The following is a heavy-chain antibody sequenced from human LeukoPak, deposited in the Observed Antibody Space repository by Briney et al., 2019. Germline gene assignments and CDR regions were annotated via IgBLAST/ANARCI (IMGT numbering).Heavy chain of an antibody. D-gene: IGHD2-2*02. CDR1: GFPFSSYW. V-gene: IGHV3-74*01. CDR2: INGDGSST. J-gene: IGHJ4*02. CDR3: ARESEYCSSTSCYKPEDY. Sequence: GGSLRLSYAASGFPFSSYWMHWVRQTPGKGLVWVSRINGDGSSTTYADSVKGRFTISRDNAKNTLYLQMDSLRAEDTAVYYCARESEYCSSTSCYKPEDYWGQGTLVTVSS.